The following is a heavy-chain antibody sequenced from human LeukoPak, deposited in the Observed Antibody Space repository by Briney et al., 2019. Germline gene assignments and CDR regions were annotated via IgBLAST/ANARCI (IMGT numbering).Heavy chain of an antibody. V-gene: IGHV3-53*01. J-gene: IGHJ4*02. Sequence: PGGSLRLSCAASGFTVSSNYMSWVRQAPGKGLEWVSVIYSGGSTYYADSVKGRFTISRDNSRNTIYLQMNSLRAEDTAIYYCAKEASGRHFDYWGQGTLVTVSS. CDR2: IYSGGST. D-gene: IGHD1-26*01. CDR3: AKEASGRHFDY. CDR1: GFTVSSNY.